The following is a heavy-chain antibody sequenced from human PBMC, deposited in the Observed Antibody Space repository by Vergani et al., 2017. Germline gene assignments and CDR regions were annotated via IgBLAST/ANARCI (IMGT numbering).Heavy chain of an antibody. CDR1: PNSFFSHW. D-gene: IGHD3-10*01. V-gene: IGHV5-51*03. Sequence: EVQLVQSGAEVKKSGESLKISCQGSPNSFFSHWVAWVRQTPGKGLEWIGIIFPGDSDMRYSPSFQGQVTMSAAKSIETVYLQWRSLKTSDTGTYFCARAYNRGLGHFDYWGQGTRVTVS. CDR2: IFPGDSDM. J-gene: IGHJ4*02. CDR3: ARAYNRGLGHFDY.